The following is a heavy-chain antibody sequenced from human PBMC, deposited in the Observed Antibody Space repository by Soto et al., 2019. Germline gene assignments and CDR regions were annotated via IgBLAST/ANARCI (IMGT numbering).Heavy chain of an antibody. V-gene: IGHV3-49*03. CDR1: GFTFGDCA. CDR2: IRSKAYGGTT. D-gene: IGHD3-10*01. CDR3: TRYMXRGVITHYYYYYYGMDV. J-gene: IGHJ6*02. Sequence: SLRLSCTASGFTFGDCAMSWFRQAPGKGLEWVGFIRSKAYGGTTEYAASVKGRFTISRDDSKSIAYLQMNSLKTEDTAVYYCTRYMXRGVITHYYYYYYGMDVWGQGTTVTVSS.